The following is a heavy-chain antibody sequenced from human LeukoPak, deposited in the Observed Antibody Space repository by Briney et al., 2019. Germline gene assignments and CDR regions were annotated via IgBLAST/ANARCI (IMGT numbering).Heavy chain of an antibody. CDR2: IIPIFGTA. J-gene: IGHJ6*03. V-gene: IGHV1-69*05. Sequence: ASVKVSCKASGGTFSGYAISWVRQAPGQGLEWMGGIIPIFGTANYAQKFQGRVTITTDESTSTAYMELSSLRSEDTAVYYCATRYCSSTSCQNYYYYYMDVWGKGTTVTVSS. D-gene: IGHD2-2*01. CDR1: GGTFSGYA. CDR3: ATRYCSSTSCQNYYYYYMDV.